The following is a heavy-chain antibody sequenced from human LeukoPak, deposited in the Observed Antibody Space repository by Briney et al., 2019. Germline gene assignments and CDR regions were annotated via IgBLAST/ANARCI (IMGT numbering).Heavy chain of an antibody. CDR3: ARGTMVRGGIRHFDY. J-gene: IGHJ4*02. Sequence: KPSETLSLTCAVYGGSFSGYYWSWIRQPPGKGLEWIGEINHSGSTTYNPSLKSRVTISVDTSKNQFSLKLSSVTAADTAVYYCARGTMVRGGIRHFDYWGQGTLVNVSS. CDR1: GGSFSGYY. D-gene: IGHD3-10*01. CDR2: INHSGST. V-gene: IGHV4-34*01.